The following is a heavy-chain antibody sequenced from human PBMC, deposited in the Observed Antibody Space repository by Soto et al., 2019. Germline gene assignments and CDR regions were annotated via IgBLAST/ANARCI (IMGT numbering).Heavy chain of an antibody. J-gene: IGHJ4*02. CDR1: AFTCSSDG. CDR2: IWYDGSNK. V-gene: IGHV3-33*01. D-gene: IGHD1-1*01. Sequence: GGALRLSCPASAFTCSSDGMHWVRQAPGKGLEGVAVIWYDGSNKYYADSVKGRFTVSSDNSKNPLYLQLNSLRVEDTAISYCARNTIPHPPYWGQGTLVTVSS. CDR3: ARNTIPHPPY.